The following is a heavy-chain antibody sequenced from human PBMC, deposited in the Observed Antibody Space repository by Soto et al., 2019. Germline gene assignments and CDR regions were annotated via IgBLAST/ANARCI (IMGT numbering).Heavy chain of an antibody. J-gene: IGHJ6*02. CDR3: ARGGRGIQLGDYYYYGMDV. V-gene: IGHV1-69*12. D-gene: IGHD5-18*01. CDR1: GGTFSSYA. Sequence: QVQLVQSGAEVKKPGSSVKVSCKASGGTFSSYAISWVRQAPGQGLEWMGGIIPIFGTANYAQKFQGRVTITADESTSTAYMELSSLRSEDTAVYYCARGGRGIQLGDYYYYGMDVWGQGTTVTVSS. CDR2: IIPIFGTA.